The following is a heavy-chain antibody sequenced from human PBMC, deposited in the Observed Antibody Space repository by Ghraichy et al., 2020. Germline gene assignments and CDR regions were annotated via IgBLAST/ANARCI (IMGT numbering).Heavy chain of an antibody. CDR1: GGSISSGDYY. CDR3: AREEQWLPVDY. D-gene: IGHD6-19*01. J-gene: IGHJ4*02. Sequence: LSLTCTVSGGSISSGDYYWSWIRQPPGKGLEWIGYIYYSGSTYYNPSLKSRVTISVDTSKNQFSLKLSSVTAADTAVYYCAREEQWLPVDYWGQGTLVTVSS. CDR2: IYYSGST. V-gene: IGHV4-30-4*01.